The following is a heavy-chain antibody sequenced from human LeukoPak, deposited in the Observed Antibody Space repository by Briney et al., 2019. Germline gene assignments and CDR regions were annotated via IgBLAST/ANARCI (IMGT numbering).Heavy chain of an antibody. D-gene: IGHD3-10*01. V-gene: IGHV4-34*01. CDR1: GGSFSNYY. J-gene: IGHJ5*02. CDR3: ARLGKWFGTGGWFDP. CDR2: INHSGST. Sequence: SETLSLTCAVYGGSFSNYYWSWIRQPTGKGLKWIGEINHSGSTNYNPSLKSRVTISVDTSKNQFSLKLSSVTAADTAVYYCARLGKWFGTGGWFDPWGQGTLVTVSS.